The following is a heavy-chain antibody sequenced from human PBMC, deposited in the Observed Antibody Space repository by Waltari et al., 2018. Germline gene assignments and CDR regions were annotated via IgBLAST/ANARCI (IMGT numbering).Heavy chain of an antibody. CDR2: INHSGST. CDR3: VVPAAMGIDY. V-gene: IGHV4-34*01. D-gene: IGHD2-2*01. CDR1: GGSFSGYY. Sequence: QVQLQQWGAGLLKPSETLSLTCAVYGGSFSGYYWSWIRQPPGKGLEWIGEINHSGSTNYTPPLKSRVTISVDTSKNQFSLKLSSVTAADTAVYYCVVPAAMGIDYWGQGTLVTVSS. J-gene: IGHJ4*02.